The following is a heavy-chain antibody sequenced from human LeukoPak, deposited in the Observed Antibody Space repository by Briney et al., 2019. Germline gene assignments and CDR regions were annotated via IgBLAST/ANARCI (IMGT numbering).Heavy chain of an antibody. V-gene: IGHV3-21*01. CDR2: ISSSSSYI. CDR3: ARSGSGWYYFDY. J-gene: IGHJ4*02. D-gene: IGHD6-19*01. Sequence: GGSLRLSCAASGFTFSSYSMNWVRQAPGKGLEWVSSISSSSSYIYYADSVKGRFTISRDNAKNSLYLQMNSLRAEDTAVYYCARSGSGWYYFDYWGQGTLVTVSS. CDR1: GFTFSSYS.